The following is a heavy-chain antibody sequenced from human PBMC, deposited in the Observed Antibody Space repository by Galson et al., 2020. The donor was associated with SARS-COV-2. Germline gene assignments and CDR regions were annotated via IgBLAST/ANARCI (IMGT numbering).Heavy chain of an antibody. Sequence: GESLKISCAASGFTFSDYYMSWIRQAPGKGLEWVSYISSSGSTIYYADSVKGRFTISRDNAKNSLYLQMNSLRAEDTAVYYCAREVVTDDAFDIWGQGTMVTVSS. D-gene: IGHD2-15*01. CDR3: AREVVTDDAFDI. CDR1: GFTFSDYY. CDR2: ISSSGSTI. J-gene: IGHJ3*02. V-gene: IGHV3-11*01.